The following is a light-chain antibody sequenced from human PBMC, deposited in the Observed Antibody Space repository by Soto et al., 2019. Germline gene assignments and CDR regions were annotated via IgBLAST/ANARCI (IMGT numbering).Light chain of an antibody. CDR1: QRVSSSY. V-gene: IGKV3-15*01. CDR2: GAS. J-gene: IGKJ5*01. CDR3: QQYNNWPPIT. Sequence: TQSPSSLSLSPGERATLSCRPIQRVSSSYLAWYQQRPGQAPRLLIYGASTRATGIPARFSGSGSGTEFTLTISSLQSEDFAVYYCQQYNNWPPITFGQGTRLEIK.